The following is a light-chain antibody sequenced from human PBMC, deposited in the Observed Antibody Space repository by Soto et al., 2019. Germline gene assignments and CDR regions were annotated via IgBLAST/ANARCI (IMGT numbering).Light chain of an antibody. CDR1: QRVGSK. CDR2: AAS. V-gene: IGKV3-15*01. Sequence: EIVMTQSPATLSVSPGEGATLSCRASQRVGSKLAWYQQRPGQAPRVLIYAASNRASGIPARFSGSGSGTECTLTISSRQSEDCAGYCCQQYRNWVWTFGQGTKVEI. J-gene: IGKJ1*01. CDR3: QQYRNWVWT.